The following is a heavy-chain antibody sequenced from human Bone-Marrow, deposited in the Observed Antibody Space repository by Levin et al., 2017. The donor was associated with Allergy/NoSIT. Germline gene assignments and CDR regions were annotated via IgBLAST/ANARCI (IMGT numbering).Heavy chain of an antibody. CDR2: IRSEAYGATT. CDR3: TTVGAVREWARY. D-gene: IGHD3-3*01. Sequence: QPGGSLRLSCLASGLTFGDYAVSWFRQAPGKGLEWVGFIRSEAYGATTEYAASVKGRFTISRDDSKNSAYLQMDSLKTEDTATFYCTTVGAVREWARYWGQGALVTVSS. CDR1: GLTFGDYA. V-gene: IGHV3-49*03. J-gene: IGHJ4*02.